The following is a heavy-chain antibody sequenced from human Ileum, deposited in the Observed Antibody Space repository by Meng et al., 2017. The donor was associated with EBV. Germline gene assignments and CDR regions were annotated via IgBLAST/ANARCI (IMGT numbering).Heavy chain of an antibody. J-gene: IGHJ4*02. Sequence: LTESRRLRATHSGTLSLSGAGRGGSVISNNWWSWVCQPPGKGLEWIGEIFHIGSTNNSPSLKSRVTISVDNSKNQFSLSLTSVTAADTAIYYCAKVSLTGTFYDHWGQGILVTVSS. V-gene: IGHV4-4*02. CDR1: GGSVISNNW. D-gene: IGHD3-9*01. CDR2: IFHIGST. CDR3: AKVSLTGTFYDH.